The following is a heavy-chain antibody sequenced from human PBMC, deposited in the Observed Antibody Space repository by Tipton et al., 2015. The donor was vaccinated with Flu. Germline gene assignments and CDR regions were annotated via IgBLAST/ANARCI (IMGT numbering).Heavy chain of an antibody. CDR3: AKDIVRNYYDSSGYYSGGYFQH. CDR2: ISWNSGSI. D-gene: IGHD3-22*01. J-gene: IGHJ1*01. V-gene: IGHV3-9*01. CDR1: GFTFDDYA. Sequence: SLRLSCAASGFTFDDYAMHWVRQAPGKGLEWVSGISWNSGSIGYADSVKGRFTISRDNAKNSLYLQMNSLRAEDTALYYCAKDIVRNYYDSSGYYSGGYFQHWGQGTLVTVSS.